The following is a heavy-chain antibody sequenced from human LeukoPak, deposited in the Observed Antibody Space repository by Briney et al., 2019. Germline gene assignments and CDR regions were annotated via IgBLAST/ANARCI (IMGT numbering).Heavy chain of an antibody. CDR1: GYTFTGYY. CDR2: INPNSGGT. D-gene: IGHD3-10*01. Sequence: ASVKVSCKASGYTFTGYYMHWVRQAPGQGLEWMGWINPNSGGTNYAQKFQGRVTMTRDTSISTAYMELSRLRSDDTAVYYCARSRVPLWFGESTGSLPFDYWGQGTLATVSS. J-gene: IGHJ4*02. CDR3: ARSRVPLWFGESTGSLPFDY. V-gene: IGHV1-2*02.